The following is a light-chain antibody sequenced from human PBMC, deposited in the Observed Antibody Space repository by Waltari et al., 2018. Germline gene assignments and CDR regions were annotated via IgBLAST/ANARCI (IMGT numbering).Light chain of an antibody. Sequence: QSALTQPASVSGSPGQSLTISCTGTSSDVGGYNYVSWYQQHPGKAPKLMIYDVSNRPSGVSNRFSGSKSGNAASLTSSGLQAEDEADYYCSSYTSSSTLLFGGGTKLTVL. V-gene: IGLV2-14*01. CDR1: SSDVGGYNY. J-gene: IGLJ3*02. CDR3: SSYTSSSTLL. CDR2: DVS.